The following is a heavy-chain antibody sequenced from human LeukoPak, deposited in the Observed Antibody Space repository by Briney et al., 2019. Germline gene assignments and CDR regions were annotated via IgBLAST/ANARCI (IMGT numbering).Heavy chain of an antibody. CDR3: AKDVHPQPFPYPYSNYAPPYYYYGMDV. Sequence: GGSLRLSCAASGFTFDDYTMHWVRQAPGKGLEWVSLISWDGGSTYYADSVKGRFTISRDNSKNSLYLQMNSLRTEDTALYYCAKDVHPQPFPYPYSNYAPPYYYYGMDVWGQGTTVTVSS. CDR2: ISWDGGST. J-gene: IGHJ6*02. D-gene: IGHD4-4*01. V-gene: IGHV3-43*01. CDR1: GFTFDDYT.